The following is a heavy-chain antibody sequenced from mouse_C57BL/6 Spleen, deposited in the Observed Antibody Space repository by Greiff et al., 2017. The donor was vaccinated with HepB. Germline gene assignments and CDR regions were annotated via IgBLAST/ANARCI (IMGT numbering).Heavy chain of an antibody. V-gene: IGHV2-9-1*01. Sequence: VQLQQSGPGLVAPSQSLSITCTVSGFSLTSYAISWVRQPPGKGLEWLGVIWTGGGTNYNSALKSRLSISKDNSKSQVFLKMNSLQTDDTDRYYCALYYYGSSYGYFDVWGTGTTVTVSS. CDR3: ALYYYGSSYGYFDV. D-gene: IGHD1-1*01. CDR1: GFSLTSYA. CDR2: IWTGGGT. J-gene: IGHJ1*03.